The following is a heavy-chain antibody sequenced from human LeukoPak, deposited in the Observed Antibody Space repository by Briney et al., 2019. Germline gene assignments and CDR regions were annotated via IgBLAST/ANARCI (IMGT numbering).Heavy chain of an antibody. Sequence: PRASVKVSCKASGGTVSSYAISWARQAPGQGLEWMGGIIPIFGTANYAQKFQGRVTITADESTSTAYMELSSLRSEDTAVYYCARGGLRDYYGSGSYAWFDPWGQGTLVTVSS. CDR2: IIPIFGTA. CDR3: ARGGLRDYYGSGSYAWFDP. D-gene: IGHD3-10*01. J-gene: IGHJ5*02. V-gene: IGHV1-69*13. CDR1: GGTVSSYA.